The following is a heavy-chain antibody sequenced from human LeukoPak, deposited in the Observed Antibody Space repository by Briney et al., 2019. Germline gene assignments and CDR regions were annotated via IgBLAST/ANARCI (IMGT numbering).Heavy chain of an antibody. CDR1: GFTFSSYG. D-gene: IGHD7-27*01. J-gene: IGHJ2*01. CDR3: ARDLGIGGYFDL. Sequence: GGSLRLSCAASGFTFSSYGMHWVRQAPGKGLEWVAVIWYDGSNKYYADSVKGRFTISRDNSKDTLYLQMNSLRAEDTAVYYCARDLGIGGYFDLWGRGTLVTVSS. CDR2: IWYDGSNK. V-gene: IGHV3-33*01.